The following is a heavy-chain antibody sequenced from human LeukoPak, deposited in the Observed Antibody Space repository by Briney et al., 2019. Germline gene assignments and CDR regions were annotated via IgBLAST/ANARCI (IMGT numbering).Heavy chain of an antibody. J-gene: IGHJ4*02. CDR1: GGSISSGGYS. D-gene: IGHD3-9*01. V-gene: IGHV4-30-2*01. Sequence: SETLSLTCAVSGGSISSGGYSWSWIRQPPGKGLEWIGYIYHSGSTYYNPSLKSRVTISVDRSKNQFSLKLSSVTAADTAVYYCARGDYDILTGYFFFDYWGQGTLVTVSS. CDR2: IYHSGST. CDR3: ARGDYDILTGYFFFDY.